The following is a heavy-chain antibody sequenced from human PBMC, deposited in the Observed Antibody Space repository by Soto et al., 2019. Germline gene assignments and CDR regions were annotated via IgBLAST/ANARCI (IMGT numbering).Heavy chain of an antibody. Sequence: SETLSLTCTVSGGSVSSYYWSWIRQSPGKGLEWIGYIYYSGSTKYKPSLKSRFTISVDTSKNQISLRVNSATAADTVVYYCAATDAETAGIWFDPWGQGTLVTVSS. V-gene: IGHV4-59*08. CDR1: GGSVSSYY. D-gene: IGHD6-13*01. CDR2: IYYSGST. CDR3: AATDAETAGIWFDP. J-gene: IGHJ5*02.